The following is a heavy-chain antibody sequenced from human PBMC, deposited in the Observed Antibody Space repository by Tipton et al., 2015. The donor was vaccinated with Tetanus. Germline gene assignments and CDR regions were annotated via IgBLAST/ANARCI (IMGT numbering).Heavy chain of an antibody. CDR1: GGSLRSGDHY. D-gene: IGHD3-10*01. V-gene: IGHV4-39*01. J-gene: IGHJ5*02. CDR2: VYFEGST. CDR3: ARHLYGYWFDP. Sequence: TLSLTCTVSGGSLRSGDHYWSWIRQPPGKGLEWIASVYFEGSTYYSPSLKSRVIIAVDTAQNLFSLRLSSVTADDTAVYYCARHLYGYWFDPWGQGAQVTVSS.